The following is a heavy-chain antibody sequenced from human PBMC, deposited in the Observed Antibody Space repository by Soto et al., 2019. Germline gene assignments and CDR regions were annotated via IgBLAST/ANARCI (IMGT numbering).Heavy chain of an antibody. CDR1: GFSFSDYG. Sequence: QVQLVESGGGVVQPGRSLRLSCAASGFSFSDYGMHWVRQAPGKGLEWVAVISHYETKKYFEDSVKGRFTISRDNSKNIVYLQLNSLRPEDTAVYYCAKDWVGGSNRYQLDKWGQGTLVIVSS. CDR3: AKDWVGGSNRYQLDK. V-gene: IGHV3-30*18. J-gene: IGHJ4*02. CDR2: ISHYETKK. D-gene: IGHD1-26*01.